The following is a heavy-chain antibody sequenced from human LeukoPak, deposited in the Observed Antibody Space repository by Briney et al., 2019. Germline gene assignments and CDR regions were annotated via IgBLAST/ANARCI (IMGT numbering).Heavy chain of an antibody. V-gene: IGHV3-23*01. J-gene: IGHJ4*02. Sequence: GGTLRLSCAASGFTFNTHGMSWVRQAPGKGLEWVSGISGSGGATYYADSVKGRFTISRDDPHNTLYLQMNSLRAEDTAVYFCARGGVDYYGSGTYYLMYYFDYWGQGAPVTVSS. CDR1: GFTFNTHG. CDR2: ISGSGGAT. D-gene: IGHD3-10*01. CDR3: ARGGVDYYGSGTYYLMYYFDY.